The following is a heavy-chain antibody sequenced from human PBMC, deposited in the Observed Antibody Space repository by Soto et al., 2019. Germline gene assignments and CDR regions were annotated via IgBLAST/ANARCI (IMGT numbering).Heavy chain of an antibody. J-gene: IGHJ4*02. CDR1: GFSLSNARMG. Sequence: QVTLKESGPVLVKPTETLTLTCTVSGFSLSNARMGVSWIRQPPGKALEWLAHIFSNDEKSYSTSLKSRLTIPQEHSKRQGVLTVTNMDPVDTATYYCSIVDSSSWYYFDYWGQGTLVTVSS. CDR3: SIVDSSSWYYFDY. CDR2: IFSNDEK. V-gene: IGHV2-26*01. D-gene: IGHD6-13*01.